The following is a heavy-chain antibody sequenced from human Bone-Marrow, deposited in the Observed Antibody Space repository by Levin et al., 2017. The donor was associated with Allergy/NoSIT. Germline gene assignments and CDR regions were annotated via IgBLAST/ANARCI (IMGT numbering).Heavy chain of an antibody. CDR1: GFSLNTSPLC. Sequence: SGPTLVKPTQTLTLTCTFSGFSLNTSPLCVSWIRQSPGKSLEWLALIDWDDDKYYRTSLKTRLTISKDTSKNLLVVTMTNMDPVDTATYYCARLTEPQAEDEIDGDYGHGAFDCWGQGTLVTVSS. D-gene: IGHD4-17*01. V-gene: IGHV2-70*01. J-gene: IGHJ4*02. CDR2: IDWDDDK. CDR3: ARLTEPQAEDEIDGDYGHGAFDC.